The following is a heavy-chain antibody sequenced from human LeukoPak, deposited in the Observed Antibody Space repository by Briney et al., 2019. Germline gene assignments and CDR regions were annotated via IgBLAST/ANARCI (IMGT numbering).Heavy chain of an antibody. V-gene: IGHV3-23*01. CDR3: AKDAVAPGSGGDYFDN. CDR1: GFTFSSYA. CDR2: FTSSGGST. D-gene: IGHD3-10*01. Sequence: PGRSLRLSCAASGFTFSSYAMSWVRQAPGKGLEWVSVFTSSGGSTYYADSVKGRFTISRDNSKNTLYLQMNSLRVEDTAVYYCAKDAVAPGSGGDYFDNWGQGTLVTVSS. J-gene: IGHJ4*02.